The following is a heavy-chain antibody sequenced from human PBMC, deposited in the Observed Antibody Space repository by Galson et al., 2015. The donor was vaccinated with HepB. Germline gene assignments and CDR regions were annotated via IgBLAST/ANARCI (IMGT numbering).Heavy chain of an antibody. Sequence: SLRLSCAASGFTFSSYAMHGVRQAPGKGLEWVAVISYDGSNKYYADSVKGRFTISRDNSKNTLYLQMNSLRAEDTAVYYCARVSGIAVAGTFDFWGQGTLVTVSS. CDR2: ISYDGSNK. D-gene: IGHD6-19*01. CDR3: ARVSGIAVAGTFDF. CDR1: GFTFSSYA. J-gene: IGHJ4*02. V-gene: IGHV3-30*04.